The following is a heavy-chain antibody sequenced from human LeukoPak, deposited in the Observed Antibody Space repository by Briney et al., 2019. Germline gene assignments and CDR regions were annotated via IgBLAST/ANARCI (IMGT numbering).Heavy chain of an antibody. V-gene: IGHV1-46*01. CDR3: ARDEAEAGSSWFDS. Sequence: ASVKLSCEASGYTFTSYYMHWVRQTPGQGLEWVGIINLSGGSTSYAQTFQGRVTMTRHLSTSTVYMELSSLRSEDAAVYDCARDEAEAGSSWFDSWGQGTLVTVSS. J-gene: IGHJ5*01. CDR2: INLSGGST. D-gene: IGHD6-13*01. CDR1: GYTFTSYY.